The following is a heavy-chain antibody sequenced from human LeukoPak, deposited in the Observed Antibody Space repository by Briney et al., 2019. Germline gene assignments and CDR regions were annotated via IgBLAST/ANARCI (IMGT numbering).Heavy chain of an antibody. CDR3: ARGGGLGEVVRTAKTFEI. V-gene: IGHV3-30-3*01. D-gene: IGHD3-16*01. J-gene: IGHJ3*02. CDR1: GFTLSSYA. CDR2: ISYDGSNK. Sequence: GRALLLSCACFGFTLSSYAMHWVRQAPGKGVEWVAVISYDGSNKYYAHPVKGRFPSSRDNSIHLLYVQMNSLRGEDTAVYYCARGGGLGEVVRTAKTFEIWGQGTMVTVSS.